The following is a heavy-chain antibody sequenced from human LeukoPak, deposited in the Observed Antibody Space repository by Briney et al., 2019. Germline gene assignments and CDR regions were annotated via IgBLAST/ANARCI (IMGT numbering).Heavy chain of an antibody. CDR3: ARTVSTGNSGWNWFDP. Sequence: ASVKVSCKTSGYTFTSYYMHWVRQAPGQGLEWMGLINPSGGSTSYAQKFQGRVTMTRDTSTSTVYMELSSLRSEDTAVYYCARTVSTGNSGWNWFDPWGQGTLVTVSS. V-gene: IGHV1-46*01. D-gene: IGHD5/OR15-5a*01. J-gene: IGHJ5*02. CDR1: GYTFTSYY. CDR2: INPSGGST.